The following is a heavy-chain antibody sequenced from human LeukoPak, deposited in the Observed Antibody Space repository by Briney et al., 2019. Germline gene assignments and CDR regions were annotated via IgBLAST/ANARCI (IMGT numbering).Heavy chain of an antibody. CDR2: ITGSDGSS. D-gene: IGHD6-13*01. V-gene: IGHV3-23*01. CDR3: TKVRPAGNDY. J-gene: IGHJ4*02. Sequence: GGSLRLSCVASGFTFTNYAMSWVRQAPGKGLEWVSAITGSDGSSYYADSVKGRFTISRENSKNTLYLQMNSLRAEDTAVYYCTKVRPAGNDYWGQGTLVTVSS. CDR1: GFTFTNYA.